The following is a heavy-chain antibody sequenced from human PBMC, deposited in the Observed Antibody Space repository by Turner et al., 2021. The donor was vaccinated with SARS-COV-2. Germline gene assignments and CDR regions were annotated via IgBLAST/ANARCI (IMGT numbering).Heavy chain of an antibody. CDR3: ARDYHVDY. V-gene: IGHV3-21*01. J-gene: IGHJ4*02. D-gene: IGHD2-2*01. Sequence: VRLVESGAGLVKPAGSLTPSVAASGFTFSTFGMNWVPQGQGKELGWVSSISGGSTYIYYANSGKGRFTNSRDNAKNSLYLQMNSLRAEDTAVYYCARDYHVDYWGQGILVTVSS. CDR2: ISGGSTYI. CDR1: GFTFSTFG.